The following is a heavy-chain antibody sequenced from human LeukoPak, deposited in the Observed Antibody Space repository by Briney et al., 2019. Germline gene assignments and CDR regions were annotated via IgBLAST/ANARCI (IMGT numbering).Heavy chain of an antibody. Sequence: SVKVSCKASGGTFSSYAISWVRQAPGQGLEWMGGIIPIFGTANYAQKFQGRVTITTDESTSTAYIELSSLRSEDTTVYYCARDRGGGRYKDYFDYWGQGNLVTASS. D-gene: IGHD1-26*01. V-gene: IGHV1-69*05. CDR1: GGTFSSYA. J-gene: IGHJ4*02. CDR2: IIPIFGTA. CDR3: ARDRGGGRYKDYFDY.